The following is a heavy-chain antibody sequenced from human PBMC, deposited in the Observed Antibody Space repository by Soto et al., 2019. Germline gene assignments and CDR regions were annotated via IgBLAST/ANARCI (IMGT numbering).Heavy chain of an antibody. CDR2: VYYRGRS. J-gene: IGHJ4*02. CDR3: VSQRTSVLTQAYFDY. CDR1: GGSVSNSNYY. Sequence: TVSGGSVSNSNYYWGWIRQSPGKGLEWIGSVYYRGRSYSKSSVKSRVTISVDTSKNQFSLNLNSVTASDTAVYYCVSQRTSVLTQAYFDYWGPGALVTVPQ. D-gene: IGHD2-8*01. V-gene: IGHV4-39*01.